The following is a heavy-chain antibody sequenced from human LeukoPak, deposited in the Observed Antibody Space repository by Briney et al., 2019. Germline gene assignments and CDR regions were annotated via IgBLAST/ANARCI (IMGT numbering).Heavy chain of an antibody. CDR3: ARGPPLFDP. Sequence: GGSLRLSCAASGFAFSSYDMNWIRQAPGKGLEWVSYISISSSTIYYADSVKGRFTISRDNAKNSLYLQMNSLRAEDTAIYYCARGPPLFDPWGQGTLVTVSS. CDR1: GFAFSSYD. J-gene: IGHJ5*02. V-gene: IGHV3-48*01. CDR2: ISISSSTI.